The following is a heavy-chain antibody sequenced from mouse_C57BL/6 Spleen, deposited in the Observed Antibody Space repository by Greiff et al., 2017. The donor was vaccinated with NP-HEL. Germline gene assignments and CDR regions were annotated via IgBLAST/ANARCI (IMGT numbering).Heavy chain of an antibody. CDR2: IYPRSGNT. V-gene: IGHV1-81*01. CDR3: ARDYGSSYEGYFDV. CDR1: GYTFTSYG. Sequence: QVLLQQSGAELARPGASVKLSCKASGYTFTSYGISWVKQRTGQGLEWIGEIYPRSGNTYYNEKFKGKATLTADKSSSTAYMELRSLTSEDSAVYFCARDYGSSYEGYFDVWGTGTTVTVSS. D-gene: IGHD1-1*01. J-gene: IGHJ1*03.